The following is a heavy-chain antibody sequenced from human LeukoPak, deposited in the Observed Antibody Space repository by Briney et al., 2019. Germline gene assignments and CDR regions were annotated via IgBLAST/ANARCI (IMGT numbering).Heavy chain of an antibody. Sequence: PSETLSLTCTVSGGSISSHYWSWIRQAPGKGLEWVSCISSSGSYISYADSMRGRFTISRTNTKNSLSMQINRLRADDTAVYYGAREKIDDGDYVLDYWGQGTVVTVSS. CDR1: GGSISSHY. CDR2: ISSSGSYI. D-gene: IGHD4-17*01. J-gene: IGHJ4*02. CDR3: AREKIDDGDYVLDY. V-gene: IGHV3-21*01.